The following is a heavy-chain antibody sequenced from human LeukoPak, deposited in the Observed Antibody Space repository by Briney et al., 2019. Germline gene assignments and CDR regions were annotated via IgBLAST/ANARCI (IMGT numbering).Heavy chain of an antibody. Sequence: PSETLSLTCAVYGGSFSGYYWSWIRQPPGKGLDWIGEINHSGSTNYNPSLKSRVTISVDTSKNQFSLKLSSVTAADTAVYYCARVGGSWYYDVDYWGQGTLVTVSS. CDR1: GGSFSGYY. V-gene: IGHV4-34*01. J-gene: IGHJ4*02. CDR3: ARVGGSWYYDVDY. D-gene: IGHD6-13*01. CDR2: INHSGST.